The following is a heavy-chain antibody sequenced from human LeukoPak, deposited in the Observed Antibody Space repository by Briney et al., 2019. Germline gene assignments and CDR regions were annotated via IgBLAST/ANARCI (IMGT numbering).Heavy chain of an antibody. CDR2: IIGGAGGT. V-gene: IGHV3-23*01. D-gene: IGHD2-2*01. CDR1: GFTFSSHW. Sequence: GGSLRLSCAASGFTFSSHWMSWVRQAPGKVLEWVSGIIGGAGGTYYADSVKGRFTISRDNAKNTLYLQMNSLRAEDTAVYYCAHGSMYQLDYWGQGTLVTVSS. J-gene: IGHJ4*02. CDR3: AHGSMYQLDY.